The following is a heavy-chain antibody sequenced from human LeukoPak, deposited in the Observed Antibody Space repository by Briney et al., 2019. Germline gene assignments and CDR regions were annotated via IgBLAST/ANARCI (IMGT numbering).Heavy chain of an antibody. V-gene: IGHV3-21*01. CDR3: ARALSYSYGSMDF. CDR2: ISSGSKYI. CDR1: VFTFSSYS. J-gene: IGHJ4*02. Sequence: TGGSLRLSCAASVFTFSSYSMNWVRQAPGKGLEWVSSISSGSKYIYNADSVKGRFTISRDNAKNSLYLQMNSLRAEDTAVYYCARALSYSYGSMDFWGQGTLVVFSS. D-gene: IGHD5-18*01.